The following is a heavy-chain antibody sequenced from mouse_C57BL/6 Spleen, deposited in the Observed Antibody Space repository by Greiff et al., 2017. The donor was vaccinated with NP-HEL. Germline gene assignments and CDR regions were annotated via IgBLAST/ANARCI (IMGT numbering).Heavy chain of an antibody. V-gene: IGHV1-4*01. CDR1: GYTFTSYT. CDR2: INPSSGYT. Sequence: QVQLQQSGAELVKPGASVKMSCKASGYTFTSYTMHWVKQRPGQGLEWIGYINPSSGYTKYNQKFKDKATLTADKSSSTAYMQLSSLTSEDSAVYYCARNGTRASYWGQGTTLTVSS. CDR3: ARNGTRASY. J-gene: IGHJ2*01. D-gene: IGHD3-1*01.